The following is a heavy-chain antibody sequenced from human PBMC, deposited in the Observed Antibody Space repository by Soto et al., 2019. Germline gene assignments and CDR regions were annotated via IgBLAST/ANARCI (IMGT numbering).Heavy chain of an antibody. Sequence: QAHLQQSGAEVKKPGASVKVSCEASGYNFATTSIAWVRQAPGQGLEWMGWITPYNGDTKYEQKLQGRVTMTTDTSTNTAHMEVRSLRSDDTAVYYCATLGPCSGGTCYSRPLDNWGQGTLVTVSS. CDR3: ATLGPCSGGTCYSRPLDN. CDR2: ITPYNGDT. CDR1: GYNFATTS. D-gene: IGHD2-15*01. J-gene: IGHJ4*02. V-gene: IGHV1-18*01.